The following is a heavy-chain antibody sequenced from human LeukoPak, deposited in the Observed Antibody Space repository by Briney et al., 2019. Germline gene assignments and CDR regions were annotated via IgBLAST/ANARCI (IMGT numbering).Heavy chain of an antibody. J-gene: IGHJ4*02. D-gene: IGHD5-18*01. CDR1: GFTFSSYS. CDR2: ISSSSSTI. V-gene: IGHV3-48*01. CDR3: AKDMKGYSSGVADY. Sequence: GGSLRLSCAASGFTFSSYSMNWVRQAPGKGLEWVSYISSSSSTIYYADSVKGRFTISRDNAKNSLYLQMNSLRAEDTAVYYCAKDMKGYSSGVADYWGQGTLVIVSS.